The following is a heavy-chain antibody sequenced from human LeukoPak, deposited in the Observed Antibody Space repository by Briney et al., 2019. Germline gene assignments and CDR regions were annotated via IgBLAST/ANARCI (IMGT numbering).Heavy chain of an antibody. CDR1: GFTFSSYA. J-gene: IGHJ5*01. V-gene: IGHV3-23*01. CDR3: AKGDSSSWYDS. Sequence: GGSLRLSCAASGFTFSSYAMSWVRQAPGKGLEWVSLISSSGGSTYYADSVKGWFTISRDNSKNTLYLQMNSLRVEDTALYYCAKGDSSSWYDSWGQGTLVTVSS. CDR2: ISSSGGST. D-gene: IGHD3-22*01.